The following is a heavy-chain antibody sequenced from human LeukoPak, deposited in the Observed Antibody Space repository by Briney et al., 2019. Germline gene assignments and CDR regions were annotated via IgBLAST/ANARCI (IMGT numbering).Heavy chain of an antibody. D-gene: IGHD3-10*01. CDR1: GFTFSSYA. CDR3: AKRPHGSGSYYFDY. CDR2: ISGSGGST. V-gene: IGHV3-23*01. Sequence: PGGSLRLSCAASGFTFSSYAMSWVRQAPGKGLEWVSAISGSGGSTYYADSVKGRFTISRVNSKNTLYLQMNSLRAEDTAVYYCAKRPHGSGSYYFDYWGQGTLVTVSS. J-gene: IGHJ4*02.